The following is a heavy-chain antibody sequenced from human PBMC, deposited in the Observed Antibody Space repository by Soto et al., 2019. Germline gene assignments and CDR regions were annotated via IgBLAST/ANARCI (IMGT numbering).Heavy chain of an antibody. Sequence: GASVKVSCTASGYTFTSYGISWVRPAHGKGLEWMGWISAYNGNTNYAQKLQGRVTMTTDTSTSTAYMELRSLRSDDTAVYYCARVNPTDIVVVPAARGGDWFDPWGQGTLVTVSS. CDR3: ARVNPTDIVVVPAARGGDWFDP. D-gene: IGHD2-2*01. J-gene: IGHJ5*02. V-gene: IGHV1-18*01. CDR2: ISAYNGNT. CDR1: GYTFTSYG.